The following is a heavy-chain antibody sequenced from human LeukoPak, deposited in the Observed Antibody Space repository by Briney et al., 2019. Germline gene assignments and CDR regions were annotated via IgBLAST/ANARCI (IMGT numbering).Heavy chain of an antibody. Sequence: PGGSLRLSCVASGFTFSSHWMSWVRQAPGKGLEWVANIKEDGSEKYYVDSVKGRFTISRDNAKNSLFLQMNSLGAEDTAVYYCARARGFDYWGQGTLVTVSS. CDR2: IKEDGSEK. CDR1: GFTFSSHW. V-gene: IGHV3-7*01. D-gene: IGHD3-10*01. CDR3: ARARGFDY. J-gene: IGHJ4*02.